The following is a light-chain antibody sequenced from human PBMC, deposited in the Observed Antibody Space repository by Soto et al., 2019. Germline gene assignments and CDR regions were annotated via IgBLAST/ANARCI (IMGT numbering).Light chain of an antibody. CDR3: QQYDASRT. Sequence: IVLTQSPGTLSLSPGERATLSCRASQSISSKFFAWYQQKPGQAPRLLIYGASARATGIPDRFSGSGSGTDFTLTISRLEPEDFAVYYCQQYDASRTFGQGTKVEMK. V-gene: IGKV3-20*01. CDR2: GAS. CDR1: QSISSKF. J-gene: IGKJ1*01.